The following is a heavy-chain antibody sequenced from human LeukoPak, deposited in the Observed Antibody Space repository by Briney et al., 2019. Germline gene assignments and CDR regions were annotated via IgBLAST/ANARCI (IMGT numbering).Heavy chain of an antibody. V-gene: IGHV3-23*01. CDR2: ISGSGGST. D-gene: IGHD6-6*01. CDR1: GFTVSTYY. CDR3: AKGKFVRYAFDI. J-gene: IGHJ3*02. Sequence: GGSLRLSCAASGFTVSTYYMTWVRQAPGKGLEWVSAISGSGGSTYYADSVKGRFTISRDNSKNTLYLQMNSLRAEDTAVYYCAKGKFVRYAFDIWGQGTMVTVSS.